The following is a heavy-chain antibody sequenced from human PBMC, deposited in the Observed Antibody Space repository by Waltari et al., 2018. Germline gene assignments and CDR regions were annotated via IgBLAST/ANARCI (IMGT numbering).Heavy chain of an antibody. CDR1: GFTFSSYS. V-gene: IGHV3-21*01. Sequence: EVQLVASGGGLVKPGGSVSLSCAASGFTFSSYSMTWVRQAPEKGLEWVSSISRRSSYISYADSSKGRFTISRDNAKNPLYLQMNSLRAEDTAVYYCARDGVAGYWGQGTLVTVSS. D-gene: IGHD3-10*01. CDR2: ISRRSSYI. J-gene: IGHJ4*02. CDR3: ARDGVAGY.